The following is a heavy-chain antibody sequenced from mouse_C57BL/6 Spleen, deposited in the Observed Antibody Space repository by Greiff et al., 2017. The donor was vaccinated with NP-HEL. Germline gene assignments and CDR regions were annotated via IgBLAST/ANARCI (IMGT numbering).Heavy chain of an antibody. Sequence: QVQLQQSGAELVRPGASVKLSCKASGYTFTDYYINWVKQRPGQGLEWIARIYPGSGNTYYNEKFKGKATLTAEKSSSTAYMQLSSLTSEDSAVYFCARRGGNYVLDYWGQGTTLTVSS. D-gene: IGHD2-1*01. CDR3: ARRGGNYVLDY. V-gene: IGHV1-76*01. J-gene: IGHJ2*01. CDR2: IYPGSGNT. CDR1: GYTFTDYY.